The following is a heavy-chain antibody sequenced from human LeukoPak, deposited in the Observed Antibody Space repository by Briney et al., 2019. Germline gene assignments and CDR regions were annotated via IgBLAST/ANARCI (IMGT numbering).Heavy chain of an antibody. CDR1: GYTLTELS. J-gene: IGHJ5*02. Sequence: ASVKVSCKVSGYTLTELSMHWVRQAPGKGLEWMGGFDPEDGETIYAQKFQGRVTMTEDTSTDTAYMELSSLRSEDTAVYYCATRRRGYDFWSGYSNPFDPWGQGTLVTVSS. CDR2: FDPEDGET. V-gene: IGHV1-24*01. D-gene: IGHD3-3*01. CDR3: ATRRRGYDFWSGYSNPFDP.